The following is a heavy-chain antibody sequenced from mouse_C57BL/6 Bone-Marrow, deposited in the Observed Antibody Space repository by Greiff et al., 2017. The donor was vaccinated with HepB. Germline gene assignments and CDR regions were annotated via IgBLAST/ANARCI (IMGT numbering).Heavy chain of an antibody. CDR3: ARNYLIFFDY. Sequence: VKLQESGAELVRPGTSVKVSCKASGYAFTNYLIEWVKQRPGQGLEWIGVINPGSGGTNYNEKFKGKATLTADKSSSTAYMQLSSLTSEDSAVYFCARNYLIFFDYWGQGTTLTVSS. D-gene: IGHD5-5*01. CDR2: INPGSGGT. CDR1: GYAFTNYL. J-gene: IGHJ2*01. V-gene: IGHV1-54*01.